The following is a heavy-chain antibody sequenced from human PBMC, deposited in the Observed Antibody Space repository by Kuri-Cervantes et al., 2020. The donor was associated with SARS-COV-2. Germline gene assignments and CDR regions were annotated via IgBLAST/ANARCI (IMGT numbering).Heavy chain of an antibody. V-gene: IGHV3-23*01. J-gene: IGHJ6*02. CDR3: EKEAGYSSGWVMYYYYYYGMDV. CDR1: GFTFSHYS. CDR2: ISGSGGST. D-gene: IGHD6-19*01. Sequence: GGSLRLSCAASGFTFSHYSMTWVRQAPGKGLEWVSAISGSGGSTYYADSVRGLITIPRDNSKNTLYLQMNSLTAEDTAVYYFEKEAGYSSGWVMYYYYYYGMDVWGQGTTVTVSS.